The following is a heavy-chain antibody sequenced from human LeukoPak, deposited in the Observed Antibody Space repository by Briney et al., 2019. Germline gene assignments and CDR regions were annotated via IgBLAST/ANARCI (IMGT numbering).Heavy chain of an antibody. D-gene: IGHD3-10*01. J-gene: IGHJ4*02. V-gene: IGHV1-2*02. Sequence: ASVKVSCKASGYTFAAYSMDWVRQAPGQGLEWMGWINPNSGGTNYAQKFQGRVAMTRDTSINTAYMELSGLRSDDTAVYYCARAKTYGSGSLYYFDYWGQGTLVTVSS. CDR1: GYTFAAYS. CDR3: ARAKTYGSGSLYYFDY. CDR2: INPNSGGT.